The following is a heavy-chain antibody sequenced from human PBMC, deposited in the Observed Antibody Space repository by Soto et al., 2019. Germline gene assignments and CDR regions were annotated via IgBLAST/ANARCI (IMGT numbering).Heavy chain of an antibody. J-gene: IGHJ3*02. CDR2: INPNSGGT. Sequence: GASVKVSCKASGYTFTGYYMHWVRQAPGQGLEWMGWINPNSGGTNYAQKFQGCVTMTRNTSISTAYMELSSLRSEDTAVYYCATSVWGDAWDVFDIWGQGTMVTVSS. CDR1: GYTFTGYY. V-gene: IGHV1-2*04. D-gene: IGHD3-16*01. CDR3: ATSVWGDAWDVFDI.